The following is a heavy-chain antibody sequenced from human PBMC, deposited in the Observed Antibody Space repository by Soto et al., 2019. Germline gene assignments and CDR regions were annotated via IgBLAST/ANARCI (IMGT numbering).Heavy chain of an antibody. V-gene: IGHV4-34*01. CDR1: GGSFSCYY. CDR3: ARXLVYCSGGSCHGGWFDP. Sequence: SETLSLTCAVYGGSFSCYYWSWIRQPPGKGLEWIGEINHSGSTNYNPSLKSRVTISVDTSKNQFSLKLSSVTAADTAVYYCARXLVYCSGGSCHGGWFDPWGQGTLVTVSS. J-gene: IGHJ5*02. CDR2: INHSGST. D-gene: IGHD2-15*01.